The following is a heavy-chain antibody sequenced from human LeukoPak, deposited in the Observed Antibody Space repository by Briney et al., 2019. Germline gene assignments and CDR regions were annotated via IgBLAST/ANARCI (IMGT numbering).Heavy chain of an antibody. V-gene: IGHV4-4*07. D-gene: IGHD6-13*01. CDR3: ARRSSSWPYPYYFDY. Sequence: SETLSLTCTVSNGSISIYYWSWIRQPAGKGLEWIGRIYTSGTTNYNPSLKSRVTMSVDTSKNHFFLKLSSVTAADTAVYYCARRSSSWPYPYYFDYWGQGTLVTVSS. CDR1: NGSISIYY. J-gene: IGHJ4*02. CDR2: IYTSGTT.